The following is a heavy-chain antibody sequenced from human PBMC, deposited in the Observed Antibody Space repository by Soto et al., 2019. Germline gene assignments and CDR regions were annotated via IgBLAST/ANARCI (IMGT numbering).Heavy chain of an antibody. Sequence: TLSLTCTVSGGSVSGYFWSWIRQHPGKGLEWIGYIYYTGSAYYNPSLKSRVTISVDTSKNQFSLKLSSVTAADTAIYYCARRDSSAYWAPDIWGQGTMVTVSS. CDR3: ARRDSSAYWAPDI. CDR1: GGSVSGYF. V-gene: IGHV4-31*03. J-gene: IGHJ3*02. D-gene: IGHD3-22*01. CDR2: IYYTGSA.